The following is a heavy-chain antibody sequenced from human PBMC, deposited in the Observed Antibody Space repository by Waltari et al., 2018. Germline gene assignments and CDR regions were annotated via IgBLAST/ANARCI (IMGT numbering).Heavy chain of an antibody. CDR3: AKDQIPNCGGDCSPWS. J-gene: IGHJ5*02. CDR2: IWYDGSNK. CDR1: GFTFSSYG. Sequence: QVQLVESGGGVVQPGRSLRLSCAASGFTFSSYGMHWVRQASGKGLEWVAVIWYDGSNKYYADSVKGRFTISRDNSKNTLYLQMNSLRAEDTAMYYCAKDQIPNCGGDCSPWSWGQGTLVTVSS. D-gene: IGHD2-21*02. V-gene: IGHV3-30*18.